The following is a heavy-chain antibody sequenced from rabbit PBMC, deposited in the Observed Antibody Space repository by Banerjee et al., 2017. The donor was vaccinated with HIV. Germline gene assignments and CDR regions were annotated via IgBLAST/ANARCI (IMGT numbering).Heavy chain of an antibody. Sequence: QSLEESGGDLVKPGASLTLTCTASGFSFSSSYWICWVRQAPGKGLEWIACIYAGSSASTHYANWAKGRFTISKTSSITVTLQMTSLTVADTATYFCARTSNYYTWGYAGYAYYPAEFGLWGPGTLVTVS. CDR1: GFSFSSSYW. CDR3: ARTSNYYTWGYAGYAYYPAEFGL. CDR2: IYAGSSAST. J-gene: IGHJ4*01. V-gene: IGHV1S40*01. D-gene: IGHD6-1*01.